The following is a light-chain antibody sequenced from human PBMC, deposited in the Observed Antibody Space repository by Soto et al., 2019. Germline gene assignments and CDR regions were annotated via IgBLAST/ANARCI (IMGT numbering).Light chain of an antibody. CDR1: TSNIGAGYD. V-gene: IGLV1-40*01. Sequence: QSVLTQPPSVSGAPGQRVTLSCTGSTSNIGAGYDVHWYQQLPGTAPKLLIYGNNNRPSGVPDRFSGSKSGTSASLAIIGLQAEDEADYYCQSYDSSLTVVFGGGTKVTVL. CDR3: QSYDSSLTVV. CDR2: GNN. J-gene: IGLJ2*01.